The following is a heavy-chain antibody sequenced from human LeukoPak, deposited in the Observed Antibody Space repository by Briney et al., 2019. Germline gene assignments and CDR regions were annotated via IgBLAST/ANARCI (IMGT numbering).Heavy chain of an antibody. D-gene: IGHD3-22*01. J-gene: IGHJ4*02. Sequence: GGSLRLSCAASGFTVSSNYMSWVRQAPGKGLEWVSVIYSGGSTYYADSVKGRFTISRDNSKNTPYLQMNSLRAEDTAVYYCARSYYYDSSHTVDYWGQGTLVTVSS. V-gene: IGHV3-66*01. CDR2: IYSGGST. CDR1: GFTVSSNY. CDR3: ARSYYYDSSHTVDY.